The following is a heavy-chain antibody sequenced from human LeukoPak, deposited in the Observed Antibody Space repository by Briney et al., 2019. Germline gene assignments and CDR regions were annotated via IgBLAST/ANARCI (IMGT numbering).Heavy chain of an antibody. D-gene: IGHD6-19*01. V-gene: IGHV3-48*03. CDR3: ARDFYSSGLKFDY. CDR2: ISSSGSTI. Sequence: GGSLRLSCAASGFTFSSYEMNWVRPAPGKGLGWVSYISSSGSTIYYADSVKGRFTISRDNAKNSLYLQMNSLRAEDTAVYYCARDFYSSGLKFDYWGQGTLVTVSS. J-gene: IGHJ4*02. CDR1: GFTFSSYE.